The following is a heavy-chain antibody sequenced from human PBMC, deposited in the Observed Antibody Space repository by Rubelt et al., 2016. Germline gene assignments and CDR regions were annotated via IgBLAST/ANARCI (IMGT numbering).Heavy chain of an antibody. CDR2: T. J-gene: IGHJ5*02. Sequence: TGDANSVKGRFTISRDNSKNTLYLQMGSLRAEDTAVYYCARHYGAAAGFWFDPWGQGTLVTVSS. V-gene: IGHV3-64*01. D-gene: IGHD6-13*01. CDR3: ARHYGAAAGFWFDP.